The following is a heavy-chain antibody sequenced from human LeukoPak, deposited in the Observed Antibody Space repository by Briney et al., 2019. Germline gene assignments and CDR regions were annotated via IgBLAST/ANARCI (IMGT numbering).Heavy chain of an antibody. CDR3: ARIYYFGDNNWRYFDN. V-gene: IGHV3-7*01. CDR2: IDPDGSEK. J-gene: IGHJ4*02. D-gene: IGHD3-10*01. Sequence: GGSLRLSCAASGFTFNSYWMSWVRQAPGKGLEWVANIDPDGSEKQYGDSVKGRFTTSRDNAKNSLYLQMNSLRAEDTAIYHGARIYYFGDNNWRYFDNWGQGTLVTVSS. CDR1: GFTFNSYW.